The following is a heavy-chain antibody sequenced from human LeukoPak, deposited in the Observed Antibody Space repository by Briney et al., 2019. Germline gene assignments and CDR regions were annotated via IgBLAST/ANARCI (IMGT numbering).Heavy chain of an antibody. D-gene: IGHD2-15*01. V-gene: IGHV4-4*07. J-gene: IGHJ6*03. CDR3: AGLADIVVAGYYYMDV. Sequence: SSETLSLTCTVSGGSISSYYWSWIRQPAGKGLEWIGRIYTSGSTNYNPSLKSRVTTSVDTSKNQFSLKLSSVTAADTAVYYCAGLADIVVAGYYYMDVWGKGTTVTISS. CDR2: IYTSGST. CDR1: GGSISSYY.